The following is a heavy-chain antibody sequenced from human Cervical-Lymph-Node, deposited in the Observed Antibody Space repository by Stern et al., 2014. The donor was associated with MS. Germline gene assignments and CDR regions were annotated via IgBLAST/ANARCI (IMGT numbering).Heavy chain of an antibody. D-gene: IGHD1-26*01. CDR1: GGSISSSGYY. Sequence: QVQLVQSGPGLVKPSQTLSLTCTVSGGSISSSGYYWSWIRQPADKGLEWIGRIHDSGSTYYNPSLKSRVTISMDTAQKQYSLKLTSVTAADTAVYYCATTRWDLFTWNWFDPWGQGTLVTVSS. CDR2: IHDSGST. J-gene: IGHJ5*02. V-gene: IGHV4-61*02. CDR3: ATTRWDLFTWNWFDP.